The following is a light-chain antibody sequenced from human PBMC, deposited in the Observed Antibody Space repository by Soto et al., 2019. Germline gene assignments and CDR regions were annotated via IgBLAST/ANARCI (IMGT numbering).Light chain of an antibody. CDR2: AAS. Sequence: DIKMTQSPSSLSASVGDRVTIICRASQGIGNYVGWYQQKPGKAPKRLIYAASILESGVPPRVSGSGSGTEFSLTISTLQPADFAVYYCLQQSSYPHSFGGGTTVEIK. J-gene: IGKJ4*01. CDR3: LQQSSYPHS. CDR1: QGIGNY. V-gene: IGKV1-17*01.